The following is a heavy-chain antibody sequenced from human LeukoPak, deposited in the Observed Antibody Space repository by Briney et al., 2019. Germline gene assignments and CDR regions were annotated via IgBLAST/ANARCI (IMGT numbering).Heavy chain of an antibody. D-gene: IGHD6-6*01. V-gene: IGHV3-74*01. CDR1: EFTFSRYW. Sequence: QPGGSLRLSCVASEFTFSRYWMHWVRQAPGKGLVWVSGIDSAGRSTSYADSVKGRFTISRDPAKNTLFLQMNSLRAEDTAVYYCTTVCPEYTNSPCLRYWGQGTLVTVSS. J-gene: IGHJ4*02. CDR2: IDSAGRST. CDR3: TTVCPEYTNSPCLRY.